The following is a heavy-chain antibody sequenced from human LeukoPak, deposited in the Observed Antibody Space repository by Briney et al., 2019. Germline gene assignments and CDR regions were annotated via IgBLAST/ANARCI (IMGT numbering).Heavy chain of an antibody. CDR1: GGSISTYY. D-gene: IGHD3-22*01. Sequence: SETLSLTCTVSGGSISTYYWSWIRQPAGKGLEWIGRIYQSGNINYNPSLKSRVTMTVDTSQNQFSLQLTSVTAADTAVYYCARGGDYFDSSAYYSFDYWGQGALVIVSS. J-gene: IGHJ4*02. CDR2: IYQSGNI. V-gene: IGHV4-4*07. CDR3: ARGGDYFDSSAYYSFDY.